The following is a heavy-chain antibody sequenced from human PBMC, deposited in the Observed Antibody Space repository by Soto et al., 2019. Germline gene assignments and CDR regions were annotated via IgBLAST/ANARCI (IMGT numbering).Heavy chain of an antibody. J-gene: IGHJ4*02. V-gene: IGHV4-39*01. CDR2: IYYSGST. D-gene: IGHD5-12*01. CDR3: ARYDYYLTYYFDY. CDR1: GGSISSSSYY. Sequence: SETLSLTCTVSGGSISSSSYYWGWIRQPPGKGLEWIGSIYYSGSTYYNPSLKSRVTISVDTSKNQFSLKLSSVTAADTAVYYCARYDYYLTYYFDYWGQGTLVTVSS.